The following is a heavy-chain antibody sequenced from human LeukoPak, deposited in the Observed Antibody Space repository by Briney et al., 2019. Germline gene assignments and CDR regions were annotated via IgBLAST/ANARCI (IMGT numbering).Heavy chain of an antibody. CDR3: ARGAWNYAFDI. Sequence: SETLSLTCTVSGGSISSGGYYWSWIRQPPGKGLEWIGYIYHSGSTYYNPSLKSRVTISVDRSKNQFSLKLSSVTAADTAVYYCARGAWNYAFDIWGQGTMVTVSS. J-gene: IGHJ3*02. D-gene: IGHD1-7*01. V-gene: IGHV4-30-2*01. CDR1: GGSISSGGYY. CDR2: IYHSGST.